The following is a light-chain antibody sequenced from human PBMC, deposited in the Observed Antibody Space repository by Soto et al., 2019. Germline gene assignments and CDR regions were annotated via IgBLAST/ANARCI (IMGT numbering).Light chain of an antibody. V-gene: IGKV3-15*01. CDR1: QSVSSN. CDR3: QQYNNWPQT. J-gene: IGKJ1*01. CDR2: GAS. Sequence: EIVMTQSPATLSVSPGERATLSCGASQSVSSNLAWYQQKPGQAPRLLIYGASTRATGIPARFSGSGSGTEFTLTISSLQSEDFAIHYCQQYNNWPQTFGQGTKVEIK.